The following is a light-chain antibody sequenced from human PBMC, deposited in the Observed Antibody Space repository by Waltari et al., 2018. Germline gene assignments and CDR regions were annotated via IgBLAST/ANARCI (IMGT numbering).Light chain of an antibody. Sequence: QSALTQPPSASGSPGQSVTISCTGSSSDVGGYNYVSWSQQRPDKAPKLMIYEVNKRPSGVHDRFSGSKSGNTASLTVSGLQAEDEADYYCSSYAGSNYPYVIFGGGTKLTVL. V-gene: IGLV2-8*01. J-gene: IGLJ2*01. CDR1: SSDVGGYNY. CDR2: EVN. CDR3: SSYAGSNYPYVI.